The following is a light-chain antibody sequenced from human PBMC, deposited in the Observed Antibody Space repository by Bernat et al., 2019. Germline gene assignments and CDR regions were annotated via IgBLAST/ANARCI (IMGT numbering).Light chain of an antibody. CDR3: CSYAGSSTLV. CDR1: SSDVGSYNL. V-gene: IGLV2-23*02. J-gene: IGLJ3*02. CDR2: DVT. Sequence: QFALTQPASVSGSPGQSITISCTGTSSDVGSYNLVSWYQQHPGKVPKLMIYDVTKRPSGVSNRFSGSKSGITASLTISGLQAEDEADYYCCSYAGSSTLVFGGGTRLTVL.